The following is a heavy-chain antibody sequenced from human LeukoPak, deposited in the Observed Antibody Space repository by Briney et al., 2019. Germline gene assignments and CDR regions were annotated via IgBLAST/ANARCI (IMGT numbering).Heavy chain of an antibody. CDR3: AKAAGYSSQTAYS. CDR2: ISGGAGTT. V-gene: IGHV3-23*01. CDR1: GFTFTNSA. Sequence: GGSLRLSCAASGFTFTNSALSWVRQAPGKGLEWVSGISGGAGTTYYADSVKGRFTISRDNSKNTLYLQMDSLRAEDTALYYCAKAAGYSSQTAYSWDQGTLVTVSS. J-gene: IGHJ4*02. D-gene: IGHD5-18*01.